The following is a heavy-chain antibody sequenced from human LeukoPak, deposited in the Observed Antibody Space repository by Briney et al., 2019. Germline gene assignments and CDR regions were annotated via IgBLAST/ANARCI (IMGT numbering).Heavy chain of an antibody. CDR2: IHYDGSNN. J-gene: IGHJ4*02. CDR1: GFTFSSYN. D-gene: IGHD6-13*01. V-gene: IGHV3-30*02. CDR3: AKDHGSSDWYYFDY. Sequence: GGSLRLSCAASGFTFSSYNMNWVRQAPGKGLEWVAFIHYDGSNNYYADSVKGRFTISRDNSKNTLYLQMNTLRADDTAVYYCAKDHGSSDWYYFDYWGQGTLVTVSS.